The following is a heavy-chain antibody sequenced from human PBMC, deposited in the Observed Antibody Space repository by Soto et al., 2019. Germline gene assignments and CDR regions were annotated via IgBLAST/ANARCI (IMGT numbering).Heavy chain of an antibody. J-gene: IGHJ6*02. CDR1: GGTFSSYA. CDR2: IIPIFGTA. D-gene: IGHD3-3*01. V-gene: IGHV1-69*06. Sequence: SVKVSCKASGGTFSSYAISWVRQAPGQGLEWMGGIIPIFGTANYAQKFQGRVTITADKSTSTAYMELSSLRSEDTAVYYCARDETPVEDCWSGTHNLPGDYYYYGMDVWGQGTTVTVSS. CDR3: ARDETPVEDCWSGTHNLPGDYYYYGMDV.